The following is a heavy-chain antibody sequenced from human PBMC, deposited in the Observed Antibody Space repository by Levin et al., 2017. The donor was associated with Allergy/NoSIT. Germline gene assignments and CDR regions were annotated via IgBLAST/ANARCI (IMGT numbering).Heavy chain of an antibody. CDR2: IYYSGST. Sequence: SQTLSLTCTVSGGSISSSSYYWGWIRQPPGKGLEWIGSIYYSGSTYYNPSLKSRVTISVDTSKNQFSLKLSSVTAADTAVYYCARHGGRLAPYYYYGMDGWGQGTTVTVSS. CDR1: GGSISSSSYY. J-gene: IGHJ6*02. CDR3: ARHGGRLAPYYYYGMDG. V-gene: IGHV4-39*01. D-gene: IGHD3-16*01.